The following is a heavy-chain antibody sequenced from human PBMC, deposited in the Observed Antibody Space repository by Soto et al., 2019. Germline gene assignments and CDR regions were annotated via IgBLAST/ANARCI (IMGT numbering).Heavy chain of an antibody. Sequence: LRLSCAASGFTFDSFAMTWVRQAPGKGLEWVSAISASGGSTFYADSVKGRFTISRDSSKNTLYLQMNSLRAEDTAVYYCARGAVMPDSWGQGTLVTVSS. CDR2: ISASGGST. CDR3: ARGAVMPDS. V-gene: IGHV3-23*01. CDR1: GFTFDSFA. D-gene: IGHD3-16*01. J-gene: IGHJ4*02.